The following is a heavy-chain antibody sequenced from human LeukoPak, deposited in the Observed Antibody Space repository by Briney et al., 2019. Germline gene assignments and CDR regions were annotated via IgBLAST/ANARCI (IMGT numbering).Heavy chain of an antibody. V-gene: IGHV3-11*01. CDR3: ARKDSSGYDAFDI. Sequence: GGSLRLSCAASGFTFSDYYMSWIRQDPGKGLEWVSYISSSGSTIYYADSVKGRFTICRDNAKNSLYLQMNSLRAEDTAVYYCARKDSSGYDAFDIWGQGTMVTVSS. CDR1: GFTFSDYY. D-gene: IGHD3-22*01. J-gene: IGHJ3*02. CDR2: ISSSGSTI.